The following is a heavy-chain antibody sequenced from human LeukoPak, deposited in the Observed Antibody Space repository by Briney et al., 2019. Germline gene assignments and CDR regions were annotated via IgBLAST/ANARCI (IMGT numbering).Heavy chain of an antibody. CDR3: ATLFGVVIIPVDY. D-gene: IGHD3-3*01. V-gene: IGHV3-21*01. CDR1: GFTFSSCG. J-gene: IGHJ4*02. CDR2: ISGSSSYI. Sequence: GGSLRLSCAASGFTFSSCGMNWVRQAPGKGLEWVSSISGSSSYIYYADSVRGRFTISRDNSKNTLYLQMNSLRAEDTAVYYCATLFGVVIIPVDYWGQGTLVTVSS.